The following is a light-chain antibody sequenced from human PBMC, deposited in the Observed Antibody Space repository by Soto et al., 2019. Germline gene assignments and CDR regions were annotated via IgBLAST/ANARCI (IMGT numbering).Light chain of an antibody. V-gene: IGKV1-12*01. CDR1: QGLVSW. Sequence: DIQMTQSPSFVSASVGDRVTIACRASQGLVSWLAWYQHKPGRAPKLLIHAASNLESGVPSRFSGRGSGTDFTLTISNVQPEDFATYYCQQTSSFPLTFGGGTKVEIK. CDR3: QQTSSFPLT. CDR2: AAS. J-gene: IGKJ4*01.